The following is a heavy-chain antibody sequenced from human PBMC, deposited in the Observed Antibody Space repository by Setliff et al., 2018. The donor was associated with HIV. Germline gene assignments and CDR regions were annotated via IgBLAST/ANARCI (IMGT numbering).Heavy chain of an antibody. J-gene: IGHJ4*02. CDR3: ARFRGVHSSSLLDS. V-gene: IGHV4-39*01. Sequence: TLSLTCTVSGDSISSSGYWWGWIRQPPGKGLEWIGIGSYSGSTYYNPSLKSRVTISVDTSNNQLFLKVSSVTAADTAVYYCARFRGVHSSSLLDSWGQGTLVTVSS. D-gene: IGHD6-6*01. CDR1: GDSISSSGYW. CDR2: GSYSGST.